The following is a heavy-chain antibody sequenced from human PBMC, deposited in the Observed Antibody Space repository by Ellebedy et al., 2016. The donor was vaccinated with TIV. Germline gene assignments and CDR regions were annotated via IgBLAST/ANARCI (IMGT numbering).Heavy chain of an antibody. CDR1: GFTFSNYW. CDR2: INRDGSSA. CDR3: ARGGRDQWRIDY. J-gene: IGHJ4*02. Sequence: PGGSLRLSCAASGFTFSNYWIHWVRQAPGKGLVWLSRINRDGSSANYADSVKGRFSISRDNSKNTLYVQMNSLRAEDTAVYYCARGGRDQWRIDYWGQGTLVTVST. D-gene: IGHD6-19*01. V-gene: IGHV3-74*01.